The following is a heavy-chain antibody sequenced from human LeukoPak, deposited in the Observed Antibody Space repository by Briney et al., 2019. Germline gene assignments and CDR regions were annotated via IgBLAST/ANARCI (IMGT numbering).Heavy chain of an antibody. CDR2: MKQDGSEK. D-gene: IGHD3-3*01. J-gene: IGHJ4*02. V-gene: IGHV3-7*01. CDR3: ARTNDFWSGYYQYYFDY. CDR1: GFTFSSYW. Sequence: PGGSLRLSCAASGFTFSSYWMSWVRHAPGKGLEWVANMKQDGSEKYYVDSVKGRFTISRGNAKNSLYLQMNSLRAEDTAVYYCARTNDFWSGYYQYYFDYWGQGTLVTVSS.